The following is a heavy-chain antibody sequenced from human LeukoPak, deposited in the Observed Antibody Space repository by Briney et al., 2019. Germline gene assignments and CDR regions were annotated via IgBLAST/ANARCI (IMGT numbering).Heavy chain of an antibody. CDR3: AASGGSYGSGSYHY. V-gene: IGHV3-64D*06. D-gene: IGHD3-10*01. CDR1: GFTFSSYA. CDR2: ISSNGGST. Sequence: GGSLRLSCSASGFTFSSYAMHWVRQAPGKGLEYVSAISSNGGSTYYADSVKGRFTIARDNSKNTLYLQMSSLRAEDTAVYYCAASGGSYGSGSYHYWGQGTLVTVSS. J-gene: IGHJ4*02.